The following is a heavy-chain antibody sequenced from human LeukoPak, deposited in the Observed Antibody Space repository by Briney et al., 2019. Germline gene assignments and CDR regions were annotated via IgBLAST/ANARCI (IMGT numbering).Heavy chain of an antibody. D-gene: IGHD7-27*01. CDR3: ARVTLNWGSGYYFDY. J-gene: IGHJ4*02. CDR2: IYYSGST. Sequence: SETLSLTCTVSGGSISSYYWSWIRQPPGKGLEWIGYIYYSGSTNYNPSLKSRVTISVDTSKNQFSLKLSSVTAADTAVYYCARVTLNWGSGYYFDYWGQGTLVTVSS. V-gene: IGHV4-59*01. CDR1: GGSISSYY.